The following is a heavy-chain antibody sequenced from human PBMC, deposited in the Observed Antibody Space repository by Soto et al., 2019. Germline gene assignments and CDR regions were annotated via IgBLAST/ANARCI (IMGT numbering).Heavy chain of an antibody. D-gene: IGHD5-12*01. CDR3: ARSGYEGFDP. V-gene: IGHV4-59*01. Sequence: PSETLSLTCTVSGGSISSYYWSWIRQPPGKGLEWIGYIYYSGSTNYNPSLKSRVTISVDTSKHQFSLKLSSVLDADPAVYYCARSGYEGFDPWGQGTPDTVSS. CDR1: GGSISSYY. J-gene: IGHJ5*02. CDR2: IYYSGST.